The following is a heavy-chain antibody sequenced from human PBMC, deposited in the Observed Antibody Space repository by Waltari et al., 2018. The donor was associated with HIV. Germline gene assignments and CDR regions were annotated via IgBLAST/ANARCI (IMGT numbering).Heavy chain of an antibody. Sequence: EVQLVESGGDLLKPGGCLRLSCAASGFTLNRVWMSWVSQAPGKGLEWVGRIKTKGDGGATDYAAAVKGRFTISRDDSKNTVYLQMNSLKIEDTAVYYCTSEEDYGSGSHFDYWGQGTLVTVSS. CDR1: GFTLNRVW. CDR3: TSEEDYGSGSHFDY. CDR2: IKTKGDGGAT. V-gene: IGHV3-15*01. J-gene: IGHJ4*02. D-gene: IGHD3-10*01.